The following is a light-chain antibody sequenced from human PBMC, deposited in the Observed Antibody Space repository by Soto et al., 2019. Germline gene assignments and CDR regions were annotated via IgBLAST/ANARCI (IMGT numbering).Light chain of an antibody. CDR3: QQYYSTPRT. J-gene: IGKJ4*01. CDR2: WAS. CDR1: QSVLYNSNNKNY. Sequence: DIVMTQSPDSLAVSLGERVTINCKSSQSVLYNSNNKNYLAWYQQKPGQPPKLLIYWASTRESGVPDRFSGSGSGTDFTLTISSLQAEDVAVYYCQQYYSTPRTFGGGTKVEIK. V-gene: IGKV4-1*01.